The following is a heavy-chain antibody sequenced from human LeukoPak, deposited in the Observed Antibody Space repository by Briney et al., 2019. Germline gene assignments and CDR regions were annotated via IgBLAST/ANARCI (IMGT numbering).Heavy chain of an antibody. D-gene: IGHD3-16*01. CDR2: INHSGST. CDR3: ARDGPYAGELDY. CDR1: GGSFSGYY. J-gene: IGHJ4*02. Sequence: SQTLSLTCAVYGGSFSGYYWSWIRQPPGKGLEWIGEINHSGSTNYNPSLKRRVTISVDTSKNQFSLKLSSVTAADTAVYYCARDGPYAGELDYWGQGTLVTVSS. V-gene: IGHV4-34*01.